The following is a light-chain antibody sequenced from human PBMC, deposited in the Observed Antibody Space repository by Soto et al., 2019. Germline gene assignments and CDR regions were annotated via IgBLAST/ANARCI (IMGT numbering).Light chain of an antibody. CDR1: QSISRY. CDR2: DAS. V-gene: IGKV3-11*01. J-gene: IGKJ5*01. Sequence: ETVLTQSPAILSLSPGERATLFCRASQSISRYLAWYQQKPGQAPRLLIYDASNRATGTPARFSGSGSGTDFTLTISSLEPEDFAVYYCLQRSNWPPITFGQGTRLEIK. CDR3: LQRSNWPPIT.